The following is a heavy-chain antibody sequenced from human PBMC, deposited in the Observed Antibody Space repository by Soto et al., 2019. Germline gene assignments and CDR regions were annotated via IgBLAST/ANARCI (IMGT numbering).Heavy chain of an antibody. CDR2: IYSGGST. CDR1: GFTVSSNY. CDR3: ARVNWFDP. Sequence: EVQLVETGGGLIQPGGSLRLSCAASGFTVSSNYMSWVRQAPGKGLEWVSVIYSGGSTYYADSVKGRFTISRDNSNNTLYLQMNSLRAEDAAVYYCARVNWFDPWGQGALVTVSS. V-gene: IGHV3-53*02. J-gene: IGHJ5*02.